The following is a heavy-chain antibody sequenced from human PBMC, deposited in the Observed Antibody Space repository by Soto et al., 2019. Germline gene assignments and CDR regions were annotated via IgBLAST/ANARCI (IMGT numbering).Heavy chain of an antibody. CDR3: ARDNQWSYDF. Sequence: PGGSLRLSCAASGFTFSSYWMHWVRQAPGEGLVWVSYIKPDGSRTKDADSVKGRFTISRDNARNTLYLRMNSLRAEDTAVYYCARDNQWSYDFWGRGTLVTVSS. D-gene: IGHD2-15*01. CDR1: GFTFSSYW. V-gene: IGHV3-74*03. CDR2: IKPDGSRT. J-gene: IGHJ4*02.